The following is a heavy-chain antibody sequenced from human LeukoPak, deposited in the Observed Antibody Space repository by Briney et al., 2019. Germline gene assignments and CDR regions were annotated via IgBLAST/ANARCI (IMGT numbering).Heavy chain of an antibody. CDR2: IYTSGST. V-gene: IGHV4-61*02. CDR1: GGSISSGSYY. Sequence: SETLSLTCTVSGGSISSGSYYWRWIRQPAGKGLEWIGRIYTSGSTNYNPSLKSRVTISVDTSKNQFSLKLSSVTAADTAVYYCARTFYYDSSGYYSDAFDIWGQGTMVTVSS. J-gene: IGHJ3*02. CDR3: ARTFYYDSSGYYSDAFDI. D-gene: IGHD3-22*01.